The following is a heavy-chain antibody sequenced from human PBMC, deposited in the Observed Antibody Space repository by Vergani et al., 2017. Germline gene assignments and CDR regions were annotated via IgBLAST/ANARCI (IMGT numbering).Heavy chain of an antibody. V-gene: IGHV4-59*11. CDR3: ARVPHTGFGLKFDI. CDR2: ISYRGTV. CDR1: GDSINGHY. Sequence: QVQLQESGPGLVEPSETLSLNCLVSGDSINGHYWSWVRHAPGNGRELIGYISYRGTVNYSPSLKSQVTISLDTSKTQFSLKLASVTAADTAVYYCARVPHTGFGLKFDIWGQGTPVTVSS. D-gene: IGHD5-12*01. J-gene: IGHJ5*02.